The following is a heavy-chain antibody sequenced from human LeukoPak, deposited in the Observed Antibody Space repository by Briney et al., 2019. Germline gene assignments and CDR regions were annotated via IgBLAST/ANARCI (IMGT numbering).Heavy chain of an antibody. CDR2: ISAYNGNT. J-gene: IGHJ6*03. Sequence: GASVKVSCKASGYTFTSYGISWVRQAPGQGLEWMGWISAYNGNTNYAQKLQGRVTMTTDTSTSTAYMELRSLRSDDTAVYYCATLSHCSGGSCYPGYYYMDVWGKGTTVTISS. V-gene: IGHV1-18*01. CDR1: GYTFTSYG. D-gene: IGHD2-15*01. CDR3: ATLSHCSGGSCYPGYYYMDV.